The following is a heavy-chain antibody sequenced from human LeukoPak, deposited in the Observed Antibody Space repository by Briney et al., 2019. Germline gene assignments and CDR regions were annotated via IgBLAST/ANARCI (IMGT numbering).Heavy chain of an antibody. CDR2: IKQDGSEI. Sequence: PGGSLRLSCAASGFTFSNYRMSWVRQAPGKGLEWVASIKQDGSEIDYVDSVKGRFTISRDNAKNSLYLQMNSLRVEDTAVYYCARDNPTWGYWGQGTLVIVSS. J-gene: IGHJ4*02. V-gene: IGHV3-7*01. CDR3: ARDNPTWGY. D-gene: IGHD3-16*01. CDR1: GFTFSNYR.